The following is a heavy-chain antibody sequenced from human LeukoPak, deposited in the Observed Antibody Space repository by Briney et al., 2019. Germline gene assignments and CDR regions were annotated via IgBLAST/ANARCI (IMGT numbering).Heavy chain of an antibody. CDR2: ISYDGSNK. V-gene: IGHV3-30*18. CDR3: AKETGRYFDWLPSFDY. J-gene: IGHJ4*02. D-gene: IGHD3-9*01. CDR1: GFTFSSYG. Sequence: GGSLRLSCAASGFTFSSYGMHWVRQAPGKGLEWVAVISYDGSNKYYADSVKGRFTISRDNSKNTLYLQINSLRAEDTAVYYCAKETGRYFDWLPSFDYWGQGTLVTVSS.